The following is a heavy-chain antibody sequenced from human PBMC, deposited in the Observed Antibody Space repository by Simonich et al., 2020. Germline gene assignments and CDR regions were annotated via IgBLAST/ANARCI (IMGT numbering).Heavy chain of an antibody. J-gene: IGHJ6*02. CDR1: GYSISSGYY. CDR3: ARVGYSNYYYYGMDV. D-gene: IGHD6-13*01. CDR2: IYHSGST. V-gene: IGHV4-38-2*01. Sequence: QVQLQESGPGLVKPSETLSLTCAVSGYSISSGYYWGWIRQPPGKGLEWIGSIYHSGSTYYNPSLTNRVPISVDTTKNQFSLKLSSVTAADTAVYYCARVGYSNYYYYGMDVWGQGTTVTVSS.